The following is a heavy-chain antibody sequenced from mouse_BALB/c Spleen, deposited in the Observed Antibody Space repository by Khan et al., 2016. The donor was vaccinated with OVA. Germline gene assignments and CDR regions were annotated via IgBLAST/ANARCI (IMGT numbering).Heavy chain of an antibody. J-gene: IGHJ1*01. Sequence: VQLQESGAELMKPGASVKISCKATGYTFSSYWIEWVKQRPGHGLEWIGEILPGSGYTNCTENFKGKATFTADTSSNTAYMQLSSLTSEDSAVYYCVRCGNHWYFAVWGAGTTVTVSS. CDR2: ILPGSGYT. CDR1: GYTFSSYW. D-gene: IGHD2-1*01. CDR3: VRCGNHWYFAV. V-gene: IGHV1-9*01.